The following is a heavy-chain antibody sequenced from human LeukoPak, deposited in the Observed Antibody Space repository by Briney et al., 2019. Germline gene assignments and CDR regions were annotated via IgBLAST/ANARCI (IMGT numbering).Heavy chain of an antibody. D-gene: IGHD3-22*01. CDR2: ISAYNGNT. J-gene: IGHJ4*02. Sequence: GASVKVSCKASGYTFTAYYLNWVRQAPGQGLEWMGWISAYNGNTNYAQKLQGRVTMTTDTSTSTAYMELRSLRSDDTAVYYCARRTYYYDSSGQIGGDYWGQGTLVTVSS. V-gene: IGHV1-18*01. CDR1: GYTFTAYY. CDR3: ARRTYYYDSSGQIGGDY.